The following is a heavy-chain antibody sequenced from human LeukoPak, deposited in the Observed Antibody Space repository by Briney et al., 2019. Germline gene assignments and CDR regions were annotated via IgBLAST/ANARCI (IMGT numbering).Heavy chain of an antibody. CDR3: ARGIIGDIVVVPAATYYYYMDV. V-gene: IGHV4-34*01. CDR2: INQSGGT. J-gene: IGHJ6*03. D-gene: IGHD2-2*01. Sequence: SETLSLTCAVYGGSFSGYYWSWIRQPPGKGLEWIGEINQSGGTNYKPSLKSRVTISVDTSKKYFSLKVTSVTAADTAVYYCARGIIGDIVVVPAATYYYYMDVWGKGTTVTVSS. CDR1: GGSFSGYY.